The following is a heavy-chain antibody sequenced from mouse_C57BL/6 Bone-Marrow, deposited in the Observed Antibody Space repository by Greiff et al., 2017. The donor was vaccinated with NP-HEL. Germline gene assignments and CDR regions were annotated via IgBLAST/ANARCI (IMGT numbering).Heavy chain of an antibody. Sequence: EVHLVESGGGLVKPGGSLKLSCAASGFTFSSYAMSWVRQTPEKRLEWVATISDGGSYTYYPDNVKGRFTISRDNAKNNLYLQMSHLKSEDTAMYYCARDGAIYDGFLYAMDYWGQGTSVTVSS. V-gene: IGHV5-4*01. CDR2: ISDGGSYT. J-gene: IGHJ4*01. CDR1: GFTFSSYA. CDR3: ARDGAIYDGFLYAMDY. D-gene: IGHD2-3*01.